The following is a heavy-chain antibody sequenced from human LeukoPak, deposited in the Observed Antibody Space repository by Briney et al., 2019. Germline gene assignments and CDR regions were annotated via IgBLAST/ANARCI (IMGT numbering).Heavy chain of an antibody. CDR3: ARDVGWDSSLVTTTRSDY. J-gene: IGHJ4*02. CDR1: GFSFSGHW. D-gene: IGHD1-1*01. CDR2: ISPTGSTT. Sequence: GGSLRLSCTASGFSFSGHWMHWARQLPGKGLVWVSRISPTGSTTSYADSVKGRFTVSRDNAKNSLFLQMNSLRAEDTAVYYCARDVGWDSSLVTTTRSDYWGQGTLVTVSS. V-gene: IGHV3-74*01.